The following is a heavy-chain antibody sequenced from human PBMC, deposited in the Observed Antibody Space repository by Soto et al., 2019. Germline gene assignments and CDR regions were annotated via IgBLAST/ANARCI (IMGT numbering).Heavy chain of an antibody. CDR2: IYYSGST. V-gene: IGHV4-59*01. J-gene: IGHJ4*02. CDR3: ARGYVHFDY. D-gene: IGHD5-12*01. CDR1: GVSISSYY. Sequence: SETLSLACTVSGVSISSYYCSWIRQPPGKGLEWIGYIYYSGSTNYNPSLKSRVTISVDTSKNQFSLKLSSVTAADTAVYYCARGYVHFDYWGQGTLVTVSS.